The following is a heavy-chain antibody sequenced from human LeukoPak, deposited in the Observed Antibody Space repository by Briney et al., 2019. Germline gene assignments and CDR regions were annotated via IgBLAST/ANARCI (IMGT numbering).Heavy chain of an antibody. J-gene: IGHJ5*02. CDR2: IYHSGST. V-gene: IGHV4-4*02. CDR1: GGSISSSNW. Sequence: SGTLSLTCAVSGGSISSSNWWSWVRQPPGKGLEWIGEIYHSGSTSYNPSLKSRVTISVDKSKNQFSLKLSSVTAADTAVYYCARGLWFGESLGGCWFDPWGQGTLVTVSS. D-gene: IGHD3-10*01. CDR3: ARGLWFGESLGGCWFDP.